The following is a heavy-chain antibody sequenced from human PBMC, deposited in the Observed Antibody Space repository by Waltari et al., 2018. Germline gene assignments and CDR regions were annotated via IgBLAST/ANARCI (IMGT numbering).Heavy chain of an antibody. CDR3: ATDVSGWVDFEH. D-gene: IGHD6-19*01. J-gene: IGHJ4*02. CDR2: IGTSAGDI. Sequence: EVQLVESGGDMVHPGGSLRLPWVVHGLTFMNYEMDWVRQAPGKGLEWISYIGTSAGDIYYAESVKGRFTISRDNVKNSLYLQMNSLRVEDTAVYYCATDVSGWVDFEHWGRGTLVTVSS. CDR1: GLTFMNYE. V-gene: IGHV3-48*03.